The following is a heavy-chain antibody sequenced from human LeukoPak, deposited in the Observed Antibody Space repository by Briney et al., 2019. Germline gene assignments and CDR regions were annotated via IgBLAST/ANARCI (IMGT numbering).Heavy chain of an antibody. J-gene: IGHJ3*02. Sequence: SETLSLTCAASGGSISSGGYSWSWIRQPPGKGLEWIGYIYHSGSTYYNPSLKSRVTISVDRSKNQFSLKLSSVTAADTAVYYCARRRGGFLDAFDIWGQGTMVTVSS. CDR1: GGSISSGGYS. D-gene: IGHD3-16*01. V-gene: IGHV4-30-2*01. CDR3: ARRRGGFLDAFDI. CDR2: IYHSGST.